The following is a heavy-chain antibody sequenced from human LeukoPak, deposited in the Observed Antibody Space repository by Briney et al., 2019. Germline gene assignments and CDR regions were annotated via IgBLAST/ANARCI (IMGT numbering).Heavy chain of an antibody. Sequence: GGSLRLSCTASGFTFSSYGMHWVLQAPGKGLEWVAFIRYDGSNKYYADSVKGRFTISRDNSKNTLYLQMNSLRAEDTAVYYCAKGFSSSWYPPGYWGQGTLVTVSS. CDR3: AKGFSSSWYPPGY. CDR2: IRYDGSNK. D-gene: IGHD6-13*01. V-gene: IGHV3-30*02. CDR1: GFTFSSYG. J-gene: IGHJ4*02.